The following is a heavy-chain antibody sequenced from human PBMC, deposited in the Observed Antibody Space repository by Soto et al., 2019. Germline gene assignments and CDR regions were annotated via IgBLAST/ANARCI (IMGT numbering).Heavy chain of an antibody. Sequence: EVQLVESGGGLVQPGRSLRLSCVASGFTADDYAMHWVRQAPGKGLEWVSGISSNSDTIDYAGSVKGRFAISRDNDKNALFLQMNSLRTDGTALYYCAKDMKWGGMTTIHYFDSWGQGTLVTVSS. D-gene: IGHD4-17*01. CDR2: ISSNSDTI. CDR3: AKDMKWGGMTTIHYFDS. CDR1: GFTADDYA. J-gene: IGHJ4*02. V-gene: IGHV3-9*02.